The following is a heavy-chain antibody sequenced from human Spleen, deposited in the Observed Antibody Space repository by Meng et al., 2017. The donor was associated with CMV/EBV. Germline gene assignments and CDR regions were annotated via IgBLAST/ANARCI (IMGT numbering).Heavy chain of an antibody. CDR3: ARDYLVVPAAYYYYYGMDV. Sequence: GSLRLSCTVSGGSISSSSYYWGWIRQPPGKGLEWIGSIYYSGSTYYNPSLKSRVTISVDTSKNQFSLKLSSVTAADTAVYYCARDYLVVPAAYYYYYGMDVWGQGTTVTVSS. CDR1: GGSISSSSYY. V-gene: IGHV4-39*07. D-gene: IGHD2-2*01. J-gene: IGHJ6*02. CDR2: IYYSGST.